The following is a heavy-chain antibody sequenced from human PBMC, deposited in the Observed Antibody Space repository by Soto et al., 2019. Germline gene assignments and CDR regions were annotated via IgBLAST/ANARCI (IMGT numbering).Heavy chain of an antibody. D-gene: IGHD2-15*01. J-gene: IGHJ1*01. V-gene: IGHV4-59*01. CDR1: GGSISSYY. CDR2: IYYSGST. CDR3: ARFAPQRCSGGSCWEKYFQH. Sequence: SETLSLTCTVSGGSISSYYWSWLRQPPGKGLEWIGYIYYSGSTNYNPSLKSRVTISVDTSKNQFSLKLSSVTAADTAVYYCARFAPQRCSGGSCWEKYFQHWGQGTLVTVSS.